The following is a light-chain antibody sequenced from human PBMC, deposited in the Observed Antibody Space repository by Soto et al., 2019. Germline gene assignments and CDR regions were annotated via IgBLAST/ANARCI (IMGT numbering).Light chain of an antibody. CDR1: QGVRDD. Sequence: AIQMTQSPSSLSASVGDRVTITCRASQGVRDDLGWYQQKPGKAPKLLIYAASSLQSGVPSRFSGSGSGTDFTLTISSLQPEDFATYYCLQNYNYPLTFGPGTKVDIK. V-gene: IGKV1-6*01. J-gene: IGKJ3*01. CDR2: AAS. CDR3: LQNYNYPLT.